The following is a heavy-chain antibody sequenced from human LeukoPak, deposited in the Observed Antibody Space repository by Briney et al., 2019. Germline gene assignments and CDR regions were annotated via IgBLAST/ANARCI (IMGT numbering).Heavy chain of an antibody. CDR1: GGTFSSYA. J-gene: IGHJ4*02. D-gene: IGHD1-26*01. V-gene: IGHV1-69*13. CDR2: IIPIFGTA. Sequence: ASVKVSCKASGGTFSSYAISWVRQAPGQGLEWMGGIIPIFGTANYAQKFQGRVTITADDSTSTAYMELSSLRSEDTAVYYCARAHPDSGTYYYFDYWGRGTLVTVSS. CDR3: ARAHPDSGTYYYFDY.